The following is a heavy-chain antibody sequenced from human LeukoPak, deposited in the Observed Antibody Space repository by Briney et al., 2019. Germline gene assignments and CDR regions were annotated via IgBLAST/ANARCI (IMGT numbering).Heavy chain of an antibody. D-gene: IGHD3-10*01. V-gene: IGHV3-23*01. Sequence: GSLRLSCAASGFTFSSYAMSWARQAPGKGLEWVSAISGSGGSTYYADSVKGRFTISRDNSKNTLYLQMNSLRAEDTAVYYCAKDLGHYYGSGSDHDFGYWGQGTLVTVSS. J-gene: IGHJ4*02. CDR3: AKDLGHYYGSGSDHDFGY. CDR2: ISGSGGST. CDR1: GFTFSSYA.